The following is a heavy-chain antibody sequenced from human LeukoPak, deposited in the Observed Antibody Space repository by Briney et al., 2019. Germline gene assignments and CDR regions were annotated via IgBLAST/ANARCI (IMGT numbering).Heavy chain of an antibody. CDR2: INHSGST. D-gene: IGHD3-22*01. J-gene: IGHJ6*04. CDR1: GGSFSGYY. V-gene: IGHV4-34*01. CDR3: ARRKYYYDSSGLFV. Sequence: SETLSLTCAVYGGSFSGYYSSWIRQPPGKGLEWIGEINHSGSTNYNPSLKSRVTISVDTSKNQFSLKLSSVTAADTAVYYCARRKYYYDSSGLFVWGKGTTVTVSS.